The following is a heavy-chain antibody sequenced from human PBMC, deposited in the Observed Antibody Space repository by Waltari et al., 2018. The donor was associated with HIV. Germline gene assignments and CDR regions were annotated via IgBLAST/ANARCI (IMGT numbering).Heavy chain of an antibody. CDR1: GGSSSAYY. Sequence: QVRLQRRGAGLLKLSETLFLTCAAYGGSSSAYYCCWIRQPPGKGLECIGEINHSGSTNYNPSLQSRVTISVDTSKNQFSLKLSSVTAADTAVYYCARGGDYYGSGSYYKLDYWGQGTLVTVSS. CDR3: ARGGDYYGSGSYYKLDY. CDR2: INHSGST. V-gene: IGHV4-34*01. J-gene: IGHJ4*02. D-gene: IGHD3-10*01.